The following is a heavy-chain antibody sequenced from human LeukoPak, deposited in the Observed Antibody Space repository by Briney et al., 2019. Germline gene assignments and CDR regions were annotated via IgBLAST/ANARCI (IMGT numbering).Heavy chain of an antibody. D-gene: IGHD6-13*01. CDR2: IWYDGSNK. J-gene: IGHJ4*02. CDR1: GFTFSSYG. CDR3: ARGRPSRTYYFDF. V-gene: IGHV3-33*01. Sequence: GGSLRLSCAASGFTFSSYGMHWVRQAPGKGLEWVAVIWYDGSNKYYADSVKGRFTISRDNSKNTVYLQMNSLRAEDTAVYYCARGRPSRTYYFDFWGQGTLVTVSS.